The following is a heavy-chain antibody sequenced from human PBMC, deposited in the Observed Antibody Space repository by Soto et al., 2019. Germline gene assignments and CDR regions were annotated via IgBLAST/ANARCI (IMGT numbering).Heavy chain of an antibody. V-gene: IGHV3-23*01. CDR3: EKVELHLVFDI. D-gene: IGHD1-26*01. CDR1: GFTFSSYA. CDR2: IRGSGGST. J-gene: IGHJ3*02. Sequence: EVQLLESGGGLVQPGGSLRLSCAASGFTFSSYAMSWVRQASGKGLEWVSAIRGSGGSTYYADSVKGRFTISRDNSKNTLYLQMNSLRDEDTAVYCCEKVELHLVFDIWGQGTMVTVSS.